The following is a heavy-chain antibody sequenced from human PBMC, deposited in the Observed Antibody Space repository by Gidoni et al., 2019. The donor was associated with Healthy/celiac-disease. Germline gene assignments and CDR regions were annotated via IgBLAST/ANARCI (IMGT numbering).Heavy chain of an antibody. D-gene: IGHD3-10*01. Sequence: QLQLQESGSGLVKPSQTLSLTCAVSGGSISSGGYSWSWIRQPPGKGLEWIGYIYHSGSTYYNPSLKSRVTISVDRSKNQFSLKLSSVTAADTAVYYCAREDYYGSGSLTAGSFDIWGQGTMVTVSS. CDR2: IYHSGST. CDR3: AREDYYGSGSLTAGSFDI. J-gene: IGHJ3*02. CDR1: GGSISSGGYS. V-gene: IGHV4-30-2*01.